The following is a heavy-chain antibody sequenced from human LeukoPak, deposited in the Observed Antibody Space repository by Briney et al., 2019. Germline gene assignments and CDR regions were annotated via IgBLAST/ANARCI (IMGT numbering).Heavy chain of an antibody. D-gene: IGHD5-12*01. CDR2: ISGSGGST. V-gene: IGHV3-23*01. J-gene: IGHJ4*02. Sequence: GGSLRLSCAASGFTFSIYALSWVRQAPGKGLEWVSAISGSGGSTYYADSVKGRFTISRDNSKNTLYLQMNSLRAEDTAVYYCAKADIVATIYNYWGQGTLVTVSS. CDR1: GFTFSIYA. CDR3: AKADIVATIYNY.